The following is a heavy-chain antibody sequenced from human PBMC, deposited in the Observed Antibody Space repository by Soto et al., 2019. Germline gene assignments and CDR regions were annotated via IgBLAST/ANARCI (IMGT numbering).Heavy chain of an antibody. CDR1: GYTFTSYD. J-gene: IGHJ5*02. CDR2: MNPNSGNT. CDR3: ARGESINGTLDP. D-gene: IGHD1-7*01. Sequence: ASVKVSCKASGYTFTSYDINWVRQATGQGLEWMGWMNPNSGNTGYAQKFQGRVTMTRNTSISTAYMELSSLRSEDTAVYYCARGESINGTLDPWGQGTLVTVCS. V-gene: IGHV1-8*01.